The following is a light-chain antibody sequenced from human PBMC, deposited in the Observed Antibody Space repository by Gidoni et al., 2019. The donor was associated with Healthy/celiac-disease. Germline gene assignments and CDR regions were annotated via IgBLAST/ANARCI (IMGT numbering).Light chain of an antibody. J-gene: IGLJ1*01. CDR3: CSYAGSSTYV. CDR2: EVS. CDR1: SSDVGSYNL. Sequence: QSALTQPASVSGSLGQSITISCTGTSSDVGSYNLVSWYQQHPGKAPKLMIYEVSKRPSGVSNRFSGSKSGNTASLTISGLQAEDEADYYCCSYAGSSTYVFGSGTDVTVL. V-gene: IGLV2-23*02.